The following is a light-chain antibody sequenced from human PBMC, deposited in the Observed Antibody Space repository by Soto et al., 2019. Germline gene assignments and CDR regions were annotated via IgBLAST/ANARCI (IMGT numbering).Light chain of an antibody. J-gene: IGKJ5*01. V-gene: IGKV3-20*01. CDR2: GAS. CDR3: QQYDGSPIT. Sequence: DIVLTQSPATLSLSPGERATLSCRASQSVSSSYLAWFQQQPGQPPRLLIYGASTRATGIPDRFSGSGSGTDFTLSISRLEPEDFAVYYCQQYDGSPITFGQGTRLEI. CDR1: QSVSSSY.